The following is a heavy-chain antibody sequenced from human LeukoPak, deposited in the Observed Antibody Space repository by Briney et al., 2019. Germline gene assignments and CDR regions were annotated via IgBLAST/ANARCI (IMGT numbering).Heavy chain of an antibody. D-gene: IGHD1-26*01. V-gene: IGHV1-69*13. CDR1: GGTFSSYA. CDR2: IIPIFGTA. Sequence: SVKVSCKASGGTFSSYAISWVRQAPGQGLEWMGGIIPIFGTANYARKFQGRVTITADESTSTAYMELSSLRSEDTAVYYCASSAGQQGIVGAAKFDYWGQGTLVTVSS. CDR3: ASSAGQQGIVGAAKFDY. J-gene: IGHJ4*02.